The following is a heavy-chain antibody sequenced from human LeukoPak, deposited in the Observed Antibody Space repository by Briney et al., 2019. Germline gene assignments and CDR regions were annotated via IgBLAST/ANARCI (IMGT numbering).Heavy chain of an antibody. CDR1: GFTFSDYY. CDR2: ISSSSSYT. D-gene: IGHD5-12*01. J-gene: IGHJ4*02. V-gene: IGHV3-11*03. CDR3: ARTSGYDGYFDY. Sequence: GGSLRLSCAASGFTFSDYYMSWLRQAPGKGLEWVSYISSSSSYTNYADSVKGRLTISRDNAKNSLYLQMNSLRAEDTAVYYCARTSGYDGYFDYWGQGTLVTVSS.